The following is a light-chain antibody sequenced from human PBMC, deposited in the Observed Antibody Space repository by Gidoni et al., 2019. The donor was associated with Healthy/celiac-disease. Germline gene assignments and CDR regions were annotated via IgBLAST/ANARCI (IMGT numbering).Light chain of an antibody. CDR3: SSYTSSSTHAV. CDR2: EVS. V-gene: IGLV2-14*01. Sequence: QSALTQPASVSGSPGPSITISCTGTSSDVGGYNYVSWYQQHPGKAPKLMIYEVSNRPSGVSNRFSGSKSGNTASLTISGLQAEDEADYYCSSYTSSSTHAVFGGGTKLTVL. J-gene: IGLJ2*01. CDR1: SSDVGGYNY.